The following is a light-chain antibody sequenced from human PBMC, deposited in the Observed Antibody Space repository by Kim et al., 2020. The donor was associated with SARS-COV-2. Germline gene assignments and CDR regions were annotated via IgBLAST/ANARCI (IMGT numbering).Light chain of an antibody. Sequence: GTLSLSPGERATLSCRASQSVSSSYLAWYQQKPGQAPRLLIYGASSRATGIPDRFSGSGSGTDFTLTISRLEPEDFAVYYCQQYGIFGQGTKLEI. J-gene: IGKJ2*01. CDR2: GAS. CDR1: QSVSSSY. CDR3: QQYGI. V-gene: IGKV3-20*01.